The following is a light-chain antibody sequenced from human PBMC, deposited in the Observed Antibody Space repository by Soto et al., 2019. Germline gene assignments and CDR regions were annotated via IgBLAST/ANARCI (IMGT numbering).Light chain of an antibody. CDR3: CSYTSSSTWV. V-gene: IGLV2-14*03. J-gene: IGLJ3*02. CDR1: SSDGGTYNY. Sequence: HSALTQPASVSGSPGQSITISCTGTSSDGGTYNYVSWYQHHPGRAPKLMIYDVSSRPSGVSNRFSGSKSANTASLTISGLQAEDEADYYCCSYTSSSTWVFGGGTKLTVL. CDR2: DVS.